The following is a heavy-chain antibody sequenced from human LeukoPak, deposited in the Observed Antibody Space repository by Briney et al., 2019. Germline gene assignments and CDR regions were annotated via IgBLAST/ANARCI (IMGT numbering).Heavy chain of an antibody. Sequence: LRLSCAASGFTFSSAWMNWIRQHPRKGLEWIGYIYYSGNTFYNPSLKSRVTISIDMSKNQFSLKLNSVTAADTAVYYCASSEATTTPPPYGMDVWGQGTTVTVSS. CDR3: ASSEATTTPPPYGMDV. J-gene: IGHJ6*02. V-gene: IGHV4-31*02. CDR1: GFTFSSAW. CDR2: IYYSGNT. D-gene: IGHD5-12*01.